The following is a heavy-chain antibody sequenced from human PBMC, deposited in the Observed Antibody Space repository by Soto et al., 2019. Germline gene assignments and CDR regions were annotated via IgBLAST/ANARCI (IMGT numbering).Heavy chain of an antibody. J-gene: IGHJ4*02. CDR1: GFAISSSY. V-gene: IGHV3-53*01. CDR3: ARPSLGPNDY. CDR2: IYSGGAA. Sequence: GSLRLSCAASGFAISSSYMSWVRQAPGKGLEWVSVIYSGGAASYAGSVRGRFTISTDNSKNTLYLQMNRLTAEDTAVYYCARPSLGPNDYWGQGTLVTVS. D-gene: IGHD7-27*01.